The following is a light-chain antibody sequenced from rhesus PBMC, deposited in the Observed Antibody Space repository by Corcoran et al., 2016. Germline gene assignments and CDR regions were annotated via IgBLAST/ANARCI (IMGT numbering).Light chain of an antibody. Sequence: DIQMTQSPSSLSASVGDRVTITCRASLGITNDLAWYQQKPGEPHTLLFYSASPLQGVIPSRFSGSGSVADFTLPIRSLQSEDFGTYYCQHYFTTPLTFGGWTKVGLK. J-gene: IGKJ4*01. V-gene: IGKV1-80*01. CDR1: LGITND. CDR3: QHYFTTPLT. CDR2: SAS.